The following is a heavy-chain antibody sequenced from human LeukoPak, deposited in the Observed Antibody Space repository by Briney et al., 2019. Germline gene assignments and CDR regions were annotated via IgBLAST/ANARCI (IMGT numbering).Heavy chain of an antibody. CDR1: GFTFSSYG. J-gene: IGHJ3*02. CDR3: AKDHYYGSGRAFDI. Sequence: PGGSLRLSCAASGFTFSSYGMHWVRQAPGKGLEWVAFIRYDGSNKYYADSVKGRFTISRDNSKNTLYLQMNSLRAEDTAVYYCAKDHYYGSGRAFDIWGQGTMVTVSS. D-gene: IGHD3-10*01. CDR2: IRYDGSNK. V-gene: IGHV3-30*02.